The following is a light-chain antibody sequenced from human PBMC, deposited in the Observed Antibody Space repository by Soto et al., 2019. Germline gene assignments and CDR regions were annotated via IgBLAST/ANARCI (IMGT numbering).Light chain of an antibody. CDR3: QQSNSWPWT. J-gene: IGKJ1*01. CDR2: DVS. V-gene: IGKV3-11*01. Sequence: EIVLTQSPATLSLSPGERATLSCRASQSVKSYLGWYQQKPGQAPRLLIYDVSKRATGIPARFSGSASGTDFPLAVGSLEPEDFAVYYCQQSNSWPWTFRQGTKVDVK. CDR1: QSVKSY.